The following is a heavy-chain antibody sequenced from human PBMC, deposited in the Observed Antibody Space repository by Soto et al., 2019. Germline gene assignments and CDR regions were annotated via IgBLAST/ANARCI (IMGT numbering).Heavy chain of an antibody. V-gene: IGHV3-30-3*01. CDR1: GFTFSSYA. Sequence: GGSLRLSCAASGFTFSSYAMHWVRQAPGKGLEWVAVISYDGSNKYYADSVKGRFTISRDNSKNTLYLQMNSLRAEDTAVYYCARDGVASQVPHDYWCQGTLVTVSS. D-gene: IGHD2-8*01. CDR2: ISYDGSNK. CDR3: ARDGVASQVPHDY. J-gene: IGHJ4*02.